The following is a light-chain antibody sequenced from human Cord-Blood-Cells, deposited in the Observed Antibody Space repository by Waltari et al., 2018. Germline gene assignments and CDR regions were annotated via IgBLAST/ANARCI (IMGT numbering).Light chain of an antibody. CDR3: QQYNNWPYT. Sequence: EIVMTQSPVTLSVSPGERATLSGRASQSVSSNLAWYQQKPGQAPRLLIYGASTRATGIPARFSGSGSGTEFTLTISSLQSEDFAVYYCQQYNNWPYTFGQGTKLEIK. V-gene: IGKV3-15*01. CDR1: QSVSSN. J-gene: IGKJ2*01. CDR2: GAS.